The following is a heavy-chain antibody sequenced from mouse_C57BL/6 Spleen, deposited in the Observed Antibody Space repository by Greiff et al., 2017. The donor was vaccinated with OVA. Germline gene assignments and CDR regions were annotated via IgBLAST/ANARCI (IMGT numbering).Heavy chain of an antibody. CDR1: GYAFSSSW. J-gene: IGHJ2*01. D-gene: IGHD1-1*01. Sequence: QVQLQQSGPELVKPGASVKISCKASGYAFSSSWMNWVKQRPGKGLEWIGRIYPGDGDTNYNVKFKGKATLTADKSSSTAYMQLSSLTSEDSAVYCCARDFYYYGGFDYWGQGTTLTVSS. CDR3: ARDFYYYGGFDY. CDR2: IYPGDGDT. V-gene: IGHV1-82*01.